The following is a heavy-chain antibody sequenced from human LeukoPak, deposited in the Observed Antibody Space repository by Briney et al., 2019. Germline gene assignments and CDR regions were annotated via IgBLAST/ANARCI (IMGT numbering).Heavy chain of an antibody. J-gene: IGHJ4*02. CDR3: ARAGDSSGYYYAVDY. D-gene: IGHD3-22*01. CDR1: GFTFSSYS. Sequence: GGSLRLSCAASGFTFSSYSMNWVRQAPGKGLEWVSSIGSSSTYIDYADSVKGRFTISRDNAKNSLYLQMNSLRAEDTAVYYCARAGDSSGYYYAVDYWGQGTLVTVSS. CDR2: IGSSSTYI. V-gene: IGHV3-21*04.